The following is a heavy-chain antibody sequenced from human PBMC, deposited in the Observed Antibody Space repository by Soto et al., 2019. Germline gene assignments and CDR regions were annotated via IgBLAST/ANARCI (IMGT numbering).Heavy chain of an antibody. D-gene: IGHD2-15*01. CDR2: IYYSGST. CDR3: ARQSTCGSCHFGGPYYFDY. V-gene: IGHV4-39*01. J-gene: IGHJ4*02. CDR1: GGSISSSSYY. Sequence: QLQLQESGPGLVKPSETLSLTCTVSGGSISSSSYYWGWIRQPPGKGLEWIGSIYYSGSTYYNPSLTSRVTISVDTSKNQFSLKLSSVTAADTAVYYCARQSTCGSCHFGGPYYFDYWGQGTLVTVSS.